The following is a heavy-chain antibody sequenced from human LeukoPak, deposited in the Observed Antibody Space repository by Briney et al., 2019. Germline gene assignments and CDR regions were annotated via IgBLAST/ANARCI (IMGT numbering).Heavy chain of an antibody. V-gene: IGHV3-53*01. CDR3: ARTVQLERPVPLRNYYYMDV. J-gene: IGHJ6*03. Sequence: GGSLRLSCAASGFTVSSKYMSWARQAPGKGLEWVSVIYNGGSTYYADSVKGRFTISRDNSKNTLYLQMHSLRAEDTAVYYCARTVQLERPVPLRNYYYMDVWGKGTTVTISS. CDR1: GFTVSSKY. D-gene: IGHD1-1*01. CDR2: IYNGGST.